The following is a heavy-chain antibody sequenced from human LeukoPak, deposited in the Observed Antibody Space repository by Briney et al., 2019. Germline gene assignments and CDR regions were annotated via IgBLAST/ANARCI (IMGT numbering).Heavy chain of an antibody. D-gene: IGHD6-19*01. V-gene: IGHV4-34*01. Sequence: PSETLSLTCAVYGGSFSGYYWSWIPQPPGKGLEWIGEINHSGSTNYNPSLKSRVTISGDTSKNQFSLNLSSVTAADTAVYYCARGRRRSSGWSFDYWGQGTLVTVSS. CDR1: GGSFSGYY. CDR2: INHSGST. CDR3: ARGRRRSSGWSFDY. J-gene: IGHJ4*02.